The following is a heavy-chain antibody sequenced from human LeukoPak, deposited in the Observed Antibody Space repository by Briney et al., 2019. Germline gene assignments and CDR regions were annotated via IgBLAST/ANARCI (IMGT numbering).Heavy chain of an antibody. CDR1: GYTFTSYD. J-gene: IGHJ4*02. V-gene: IGHV1-8*01. CDR2: MNPNSGNT. CDR3: ARAIRRGIVGATTGKYYFDY. Sequence: ASAKVSCKASGYTFTSYDINWVRQATGQGLEWMGWMNPNSGNTGYAQKFQGRVSMTKNTSISTAYMELSSLRFEDTAVYYCARAIRRGIVGATTGKYYFDYWGQGTLVTVSS. D-gene: IGHD1-26*01.